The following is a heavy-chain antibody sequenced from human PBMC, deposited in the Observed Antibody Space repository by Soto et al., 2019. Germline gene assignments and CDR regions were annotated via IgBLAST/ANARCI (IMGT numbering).Heavy chain of an antibody. Sequence: PVGSLRLSCTVSGFTFGSHAMSWVRQAPGKGLECVSGISGSGGTTFYADSVKGRFTISRDNSKKTLYLQMNSLRAEDTAVYYCAKTPYDFWSSGQYLFDHWGQGTLVIVSS. CDR3: AKTPYDFWSSGQYLFDH. CDR1: GFTFGSHA. D-gene: IGHD3-3*01. V-gene: IGHV3-23*01. CDR2: ISGSGGTT. J-gene: IGHJ4*02.